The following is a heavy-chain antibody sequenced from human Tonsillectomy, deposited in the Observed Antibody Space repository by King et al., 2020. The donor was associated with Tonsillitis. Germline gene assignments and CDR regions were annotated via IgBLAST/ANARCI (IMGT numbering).Heavy chain of an antibody. CDR1: GFTFSTYA. J-gene: IGHJ4*02. D-gene: IGHD2-15*01. V-gene: IGHV3-23*04. CDR3: AKVYHGGYCSGGTCQRSAVLSNIFDY. Sequence: LVESGGGLVQPGGSLRLSCAASGFTFSTYAMSWVRQAPGKGLEWVSTISGSGGHTYYADSVKGRFTISRDNSKNTLYLQMNSLRAEDTAVYYCAKVYHGGYCSGGTCQRSAVLSNIFDYWGQGTLVTVSS. CDR2: ISGSGGHT.